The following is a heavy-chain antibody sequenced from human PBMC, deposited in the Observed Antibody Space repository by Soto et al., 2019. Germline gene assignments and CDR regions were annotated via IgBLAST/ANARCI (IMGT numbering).Heavy chain of an antibody. D-gene: IGHD2-2*01. Sequence: APVKVSCKASGYTFTSYYMHWVRQAPGQGLEWMGIINPSGGSTSYAQKFQGRVTMTRDTSTSTVYMELSSLRSEDTAVYYCARAGLMYQLLSWFDPWGQGTLVTVSS. CDR3: ARAGLMYQLLSWFDP. V-gene: IGHV1-46*01. J-gene: IGHJ5*02. CDR1: GYTFTSYY. CDR2: INPSGGST.